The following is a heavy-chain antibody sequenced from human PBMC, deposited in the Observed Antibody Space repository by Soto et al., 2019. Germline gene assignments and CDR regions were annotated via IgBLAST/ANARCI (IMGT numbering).Heavy chain of an antibody. Sequence: PGGSLRLACAASRFTFSSYAMCGGRQAPGKGLEWVSSISVSGGRTYYEDAVKGRFTISRDNSKNKLYLQMISLRAEDTAVYYCAKDRYSLTSNTPLDYWGQGTLVTVSS. CDR1: RFTFSSYA. CDR2: ISVSGGRT. J-gene: IGHJ4*02. V-gene: IGHV3-23*01. CDR3: AKDRYSLTSNTPLDY. D-gene: IGHD1-26*01.